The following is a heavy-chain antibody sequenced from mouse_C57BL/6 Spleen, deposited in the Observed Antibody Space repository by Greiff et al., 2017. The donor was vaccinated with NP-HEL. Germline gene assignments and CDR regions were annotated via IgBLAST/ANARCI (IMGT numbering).Heavy chain of an antibody. V-gene: IGHV14-4*01. CDR1: GFNIKDDY. CDR3: TTPSSNYGL. D-gene: IGHD2-5*01. CDR2: IDPENGDT. J-gene: IGHJ2*01. Sequence: EVQLQQSGAELVRPGASVKLSCTASGFNIKDDYMHWVKQRPEQGLEWIGWIDPENGDTEYASKFQGKATITADTSSNPAYLQLRSLTSEDTAVYYCTTPSSNYGLWGQGTTLTVSS.